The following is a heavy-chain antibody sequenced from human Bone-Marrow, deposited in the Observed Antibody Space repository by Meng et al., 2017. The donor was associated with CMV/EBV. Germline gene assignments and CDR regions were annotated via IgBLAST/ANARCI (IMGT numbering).Heavy chain of an antibody. CDR3: TRDSDSPYSSGWYWDD. Sequence: GESLKISCTASGFTFGDYAMSWVRQAPGKGLEWVGFIRSKAYGGTTEYAASVKGRFTISRDDSKSIAYLQMNSLKTEDTAVYYCTRDSDSPYSSGWYWDDWGQGTLVTVSS. CDR1: GFTFGDYA. V-gene: IGHV3-49*04. CDR2: IRSKAYGGTT. J-gene: IGHJ4*02. D-gene: IGHD6-19*01.